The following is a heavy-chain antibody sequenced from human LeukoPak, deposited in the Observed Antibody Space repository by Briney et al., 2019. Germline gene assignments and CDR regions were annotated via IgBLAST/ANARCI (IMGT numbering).Heavy chain of an antibody. CDR1: GFTFSSYA. J-gene: IGHJ4*02. D-gene: IGHD6-6*01. CDR3: AKGEISSIAAFFGY. Sequence: PGGSLRLSCAASGFTFSSYAMSWVRQAPGKGLEGVSAISGSGGSTYYADSVKGRFTISRDNSKNTLYLQMNSLRAEDTAVYYCAKGEISSIAAFFGYWGQGTLVTVSS. V-gene: IGHV3-23*01. CDR2: ISGSGGST.